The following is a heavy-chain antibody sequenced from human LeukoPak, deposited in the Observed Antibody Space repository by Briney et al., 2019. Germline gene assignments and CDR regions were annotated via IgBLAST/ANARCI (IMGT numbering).Heavy chain of an antibody. CDR2: ISGSGDDA. D-gene: IGHD2-2*01. V-gene: IGHV3-23*01. CDR1: GFSLSSYA. J-gene: IGHJ6*03. Sequence: PGGSLRLSCAASGFSLSSYAMSWVRQAPGKGLEWVASISGSGDDAYIADSVKGRFTISRDNSKKTLLLQMTSLRDGDTAVYYCARSLRHCTSTSCSLYYYMDVWGKGTTVTVPS. CDR3: ARSLRHCTSTSCSLYYYMDV.